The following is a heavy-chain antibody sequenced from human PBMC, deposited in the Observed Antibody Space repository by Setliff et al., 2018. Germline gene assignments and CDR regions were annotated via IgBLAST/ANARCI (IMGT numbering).Heavy chain of an antibody. CDR3: ARDSAYSSGWAFDY. V-gene: IGHV3-74*01. Sequence: GGSLRLSCEGSGLTLSRYWMHWVRQGPGKGLVWVSYINFDGSSTNYADSVKGRFTISRDNAKNTLYLQMNRLRAEDTAVYYCARDSAYSSGWAFDYWGQGTLVTVSS. CDR2: INFDGSST. J-gene: IGHJ4*02. D-gene: IGHD6-19*01. CDR1: GLTLSRYW.